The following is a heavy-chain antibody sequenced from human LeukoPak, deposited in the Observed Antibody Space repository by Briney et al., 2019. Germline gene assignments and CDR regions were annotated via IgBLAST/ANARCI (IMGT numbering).Heavy chain of an antibody. D-gene: IGHD1-26*01. CDR1: GFTFSSYA. V-gene: IGHV3-23*01. CDR3: ARIRSGSYYGWFDP. J-gene: IGHJ5*02. CDR2: ISGSGGST. Sequence: PGGSLRLSCAASGFTFSSYAMSWVRQAPGKGLEWVSAISGSGGSTYYADSVKGRFTISRDNSKNTLYLQMNSLRAEDTAVYYCARIRSGSYYGWFDPWGQGTLVTVSS.